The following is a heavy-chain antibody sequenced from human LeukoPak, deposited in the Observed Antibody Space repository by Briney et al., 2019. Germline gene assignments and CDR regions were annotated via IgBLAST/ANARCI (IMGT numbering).Heavy chain of an antibody. CDR2: IYYSGST. V-gene: IGHV4-39*01. CDR1: GGSISSSSYY. D-gene: IGHD4-17*01. Sequence: SETLSLTCTVSGGSISSSSYYWGWIRQPPGKGLEWIGSIYYSGSTYYNPSLKRRVTISVDTSKNQFSLKLSSVTAADTAVYYCARSTVTTEYWGQGTLVTVSS. J-gene: IGHJ4*02. CDR3: ARSTVTTEY.